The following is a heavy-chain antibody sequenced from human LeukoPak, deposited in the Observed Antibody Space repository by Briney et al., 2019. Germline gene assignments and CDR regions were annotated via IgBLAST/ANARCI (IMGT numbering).Heavy chain of an antibody. J-gene: IGHJ4*02. D-gene: IGHD3-16*02. Sequence: GGSLRHSCAASGFSFSSYWMEWVRQDPGKGLEWVSYISSSGSTIYYADSVKGRFTISRDNAKNSLYLQMNSLRPEDTAVYYCARDQDYVWGSYRPGVPVDYWGQGTLVTVSS. V-gene: IGHV3-48*04. CDR3: ARDQDYVWGSYRPGVPVDY. CDR1: GFSFSSYW. CDR2: ISSSGSTI.